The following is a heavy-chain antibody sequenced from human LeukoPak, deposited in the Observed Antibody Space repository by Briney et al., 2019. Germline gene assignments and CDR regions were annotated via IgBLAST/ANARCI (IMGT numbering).Heavy chain of an antibody. Sequence: ASVKVSCKASGYTFTSYAMHWVRQAPGQRLEWMGWINAGNGNTKYSQKFQGRVTITRDTSASTAYMEPSSLRSEDTAVYYCARARTRSGSYLIWGQGTLVTVSS. V-gene: IGHV1-3*01. CDR1: GYTFTSYA. J-gene: IGHJ4*02. CDR3: ARARTRSGSYLI. CDR2: INAGNGNT. D-gene: IGHD3-10*01.